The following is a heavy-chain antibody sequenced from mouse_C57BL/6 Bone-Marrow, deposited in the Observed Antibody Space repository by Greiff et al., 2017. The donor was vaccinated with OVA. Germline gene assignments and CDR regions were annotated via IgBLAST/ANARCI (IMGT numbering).Heavy chain of an antibody. Sequence: QVQLQQSGPELVKPGASVKISCKASGYAFSSSWMNWVKQRPGKGLEWIGRIYPGDGDTNYNGKFKGKATLTADKSSSTAYMQLSSLTSEDSAVYFGARWGIYYDYGFDYWGQGTTLTVSS. J-gene: IGHJ2*01. D-gene: IGHD2-4*01. CDR2: IYPGDGDT. CDR3: ARWGIYYDYGFDY. V-gene: IGHV1-82*01. CDR1: GYAFSSSW.